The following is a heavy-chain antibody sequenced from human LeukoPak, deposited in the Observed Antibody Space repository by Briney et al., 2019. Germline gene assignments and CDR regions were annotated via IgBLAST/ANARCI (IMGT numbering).Heavy chain of an antibody. CDR2: IIPIFGTA. CDR1: GGTFSSYA. Sequence: TVKVSCRASGGTFSSYAISWVRQAPGQGLEWMGGIIPIFGTANYAQKFQGRVTITTDESTSTAYMELSSLRSEDTAVYYCANEGYYYDSSGYLDYWGQGTLVTVSS. J-gene: IGHJ4*02. CDR3: ANEGYYYDSSGYLDY. D-gene: IGHD3-22*01. V-gene: IGHV1-69*05.